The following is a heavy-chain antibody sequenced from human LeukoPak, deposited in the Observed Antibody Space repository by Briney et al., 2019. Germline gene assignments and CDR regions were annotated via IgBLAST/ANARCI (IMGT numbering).Heavy chain of an antibody. J-gene: IGHJ4*02. V-gene: IGHV4-38-2*01. CDR1: GFSISSGYY. CDR3: ARITYDSSDY. CDR2: VFHSVTT. D-gene: IGHD3-22*01. Sequence: SETLSLTCAVSGFSISSGYYWCWIRQPPGKRVEWIGNVFHSVTTYYNPSLKSRVTISVDTSKNQFSLKLTSVTAADTAVYYWARITYDSSDYWGRRSLVTVSP.